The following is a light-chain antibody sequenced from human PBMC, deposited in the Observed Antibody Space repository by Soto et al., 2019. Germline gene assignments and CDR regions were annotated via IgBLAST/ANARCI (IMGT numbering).Light chain of an antibody. CDR2: KAS. Sequence: DIQMTQSPSALSASVGDRVTITCRASQSIGSWLAWYQQQPGKAPNLLIYKASSLQSGVPSRFSGSGSGTEFTLTISSLQPDDFATYYCQQYNNYPLTFGQGTKVEIK. CDR3: QQYNNYPLT. CDR1: QSIGSW. V-gene: IGKV1-5*03. J-gene: IGKJ1*01.